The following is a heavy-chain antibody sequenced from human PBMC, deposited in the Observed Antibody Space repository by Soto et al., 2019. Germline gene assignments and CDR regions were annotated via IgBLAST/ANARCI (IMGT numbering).Heavy chain of an antibody. D-gene: IGHD6-19*01. CDR3: ARDRAEQWLVNVPNY. CDR1: GYTFTSYA. Sequence: QVQLVQSGAEVKKPGASVKVSCKASGYTFTSYAMHWVRQAPGQRLEWMGWINAGNGNTKYSQKFQGRVTITRDTSASTAYMELSSLRSEDTAVYYCARDRAEQWLVNVPNYWGQGTLVTVSS. J-gene: IGHJ4*02. V-gene: IGHV1-3*01. CDR2: INAGNGNT.